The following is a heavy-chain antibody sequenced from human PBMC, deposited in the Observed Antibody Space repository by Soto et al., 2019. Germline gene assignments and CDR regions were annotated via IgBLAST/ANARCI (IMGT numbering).Heavy chain of an antibody. D-gene: IGHD1-7*01. J-gene: IGHJ6*04. CDR1: GFTVSSTS. CDR3: GAWNYPPGV. CDR2: IYSGGST. Sequence: PGGSLRLSCAASGFTVSSTSMSWVRQAPGKGLEGVSVIYSGGSTYYADSVKGRFTISRDNSKNTLCLQMNSLRAEDTAVYYCGAWNYPPGVWGKGTTVTVSS. V-gene: IGHV3-66*01.